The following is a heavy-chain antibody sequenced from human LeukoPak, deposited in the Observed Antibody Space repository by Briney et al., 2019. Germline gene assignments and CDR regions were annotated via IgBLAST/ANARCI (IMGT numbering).Heavy chain of an antibody. CDR2: IIPILGIA. CDR3: ARYYRGLWFGESLLH. Sequence: SVKVSCKASGCTFSSYAISWVRQAPGQGLEWMGRIIPILGIANYAQKFQGRVTITADKSTSTAYMELSSLRSEDTAVYYCARYYRGLWFGESLLHWGQGTLVTVSS. D-gene: IGHD3-10*01. J-gene: IGHJ1*01. V-gene: IGHV1-69*04. CDR1: GCTFSSYA.